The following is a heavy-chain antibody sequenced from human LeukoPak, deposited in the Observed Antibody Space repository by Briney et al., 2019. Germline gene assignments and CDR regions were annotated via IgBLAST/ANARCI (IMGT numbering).Heavy chain of an antibody. V-gene: IGHV3-7*01. D-gene: IGHD3-9*01. Sequence: GGSLRLSCETSGFIFSNCWMTWVRQAPGKGLEWVANIKQDGSEKYYVDSVKGRFTISRDNAKNSLYLQMNSLRAEDTAVYYCAKSTGRYFGLLDDLGYWGQGTLVTVSS. CDR3: AKSTGRYFGLLDDLGY. CDR1: GFIFSNCW. CDR2: IKQDGSEK. J-gene: IGHJ4*02.